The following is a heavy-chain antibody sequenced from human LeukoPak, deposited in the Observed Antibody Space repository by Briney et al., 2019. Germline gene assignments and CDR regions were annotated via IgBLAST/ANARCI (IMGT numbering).Heavy chain of an antibody. D-gene: IGHD3-10*02. Sequence: SDTLSLTCTVSGGSISSYSWSWIRQPPGKGLEWIGYIYYSGSTNYNPSLKSRVTISVDTSKNQFSLKLSSVTAADTAVYYCARSDTYYVKPFDYWGQGTLVTVSS. V-gene: IGHV4-59*07. J-gene: IGHJ4*02. CDR1: GGSISSYS. CDR2: IYYSGST. CDR3: ARSDTYYVKPFDY.